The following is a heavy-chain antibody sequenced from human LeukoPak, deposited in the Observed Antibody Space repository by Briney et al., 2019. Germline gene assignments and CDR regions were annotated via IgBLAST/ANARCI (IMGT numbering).Heavy chain of an antibody. V-gene: IGHV4-34*01. CDR2: INHSGST. Sequence: SETLSLTCAVYGGSFSGYYWSWIRQPPGKGLEWIGEINHSGSTNYNPSLKSRVTISVDTSKNQFSLKLSSVTAADTAVYYCARGFSSSWYYYYMDVWGKGTTVTVSS. CDR3: ARGFSSSWYYYYMDV. D-gene: IGHD6-13*01. CDR1: GGSFSGYY. J-gene: IGHJ6*03.